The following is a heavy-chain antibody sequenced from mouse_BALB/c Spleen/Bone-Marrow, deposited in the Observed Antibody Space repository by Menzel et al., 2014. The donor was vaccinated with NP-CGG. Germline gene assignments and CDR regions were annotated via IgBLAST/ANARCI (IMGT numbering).Heavy chain of an antibody. D-gene: IGHD1-1*01. V-gene: IGHV14-3*02. CDR1: GFNIKDTY. Sequence: EVQVVESGAELVKPGASVKLSCTASGFNIKDTYMRWVKQRPEQGLEWIGRIDPANGNTKYDPKFQGKATITADTSSNTAYLQLSSLTSEDTAVYYCASYYYGSSLFAYWGQGTLVTVSA. CDR2: IDPANGNT. J-gene: IGHJ3*01. CDR3: ASYYYGSSLFAY.